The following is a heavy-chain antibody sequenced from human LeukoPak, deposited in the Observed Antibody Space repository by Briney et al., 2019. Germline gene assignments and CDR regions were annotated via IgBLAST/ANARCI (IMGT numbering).Heavy chain of an antibody. J-gene: IGHJ3*02. CDR1: GGTFSSYA. CDR2: IIPIFGTA. V-gene: IGHV1-69*13. Sequence: SVKVSCKASGGTFSSYAISWVRQAPGQGLEWMGGIIPIFGTANYAQKFQGRVTITADESTSTAYMELSSLRSEDTAVYYCARGGLSRYYYDSSGYYHAFDIWGQGAMVTVSS. CDR3: ARGGLSRYYYDSSGYYHAFDI. D-gene: IGHD3-22*01.